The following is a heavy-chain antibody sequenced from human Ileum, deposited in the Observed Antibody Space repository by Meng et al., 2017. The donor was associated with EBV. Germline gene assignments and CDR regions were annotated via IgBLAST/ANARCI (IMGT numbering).Heavy chain of an antibody. CDR1: GSTFSSYV. CDR3: IRDFREADY. Sequence: DEYVGRLVQAGGSLVPSYAAPGSTFSSYVMHWVRQAPGKGAVWVSRICHDESTMNYADSVKGRFDSSRDNAKNNVYLQMNSLRPEDTAVYYCIRDFREADYWGQGTLVTVSS. V-gene: IGHV3-74*01. CDR2: ICHDESTM. J-gene: IGHJ4*02. D-gene: IGHD3-10*01.